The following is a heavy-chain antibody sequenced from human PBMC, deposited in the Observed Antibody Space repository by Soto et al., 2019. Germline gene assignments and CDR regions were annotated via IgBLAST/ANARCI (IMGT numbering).Heavy chain of an antibody. V-gene: IGHV3-11*01. J-gene: IGHJ6*02. CDR2: ISSSGSTI. D-gene: IGHD6-13*01. CDR3: ARDYRSSGAGDV. Sequence: LILSCAASGVTFRDYYMSWVRQAPGKGLEWVSYISSSGSTIYYADSVKDRFTISRDNAKNSLYLQMNSLRAEDTAVYYCARDYRSSGAGDVWGQGTTVTVSS. CDR1: GVTFRDYY.